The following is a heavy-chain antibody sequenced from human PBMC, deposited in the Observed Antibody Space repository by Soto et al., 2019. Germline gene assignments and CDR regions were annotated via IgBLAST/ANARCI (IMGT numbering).Heavy chain of an antibody. D-gene: IGHD6-19*01. J-gene: IGHJ6*02. Sequence: QVQLVQSGAEVKKPGASVKVSCKASGYTFTSYGISWVRQAPGQGLEWMGWISAYNGNTNYAQKLQGRVTMTTDTSTSTAYMALRSLRSDDTAVYYCARDFQQWLLSYYYYGMDVWGQGTTVTVSS. V-gene: IGHV1-18*04. CDR1: GYTFTSYG. CDR3: ARDFQQWLLSYYYYGMDV. CDR2: ISAYNGNT.